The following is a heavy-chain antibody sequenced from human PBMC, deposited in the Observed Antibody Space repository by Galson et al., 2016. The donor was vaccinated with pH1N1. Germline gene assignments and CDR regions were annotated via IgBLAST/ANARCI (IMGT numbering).Heavy chain of an antibody. D-gene: IGHD1-26*01. V-gene: IGHV3-21*01. Sequence: SLRLSCAASGFTFSRYSMNWVRQAPGKGLEWVSSISSSSTNIYYADSMKGRFTISRDNAKNSLYLQMNSLRAEDTAVYYCASVKEWELGYWFVPWGQGTLLTVSS. CDR3: ASVKEWELGYWFVP. CDR1: GFTFSRYS. CDR2: ISSSSTNI. J-gene: IGHJ5*02.